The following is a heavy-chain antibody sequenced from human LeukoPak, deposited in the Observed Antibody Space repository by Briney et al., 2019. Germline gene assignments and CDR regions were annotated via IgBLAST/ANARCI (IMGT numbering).Heavy chain of an antibody. Sequence: PGGSLRLSCAASGFTFSSYSMNWVRQAPGKGLEWVSYISSSSSTIYYADSVKGRFTISRDNAKNSLYLQMNSLRAEDTAVYYCAREVLEHQIDYWGQGTLVTVSS. CDR1: GFTFSSYS. CDR2: ISSSSSTI. V-gene: IGHV3-48*04. CDR3: AREVLEHQIDY. J-gene: IGHJ4*02.